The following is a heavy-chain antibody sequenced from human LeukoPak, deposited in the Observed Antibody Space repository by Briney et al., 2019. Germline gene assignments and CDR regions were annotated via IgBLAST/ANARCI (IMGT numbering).Heavy chain of an antibody. CDR1: GFTVSGNC. J-gene: IGHJ4*02. CDR2: IYSGGST. V-gene: IGHV3-53*01. D-gene: IGHD3-10*01. CDR3: TRVLSYGSGRFSFDY. Sequence: PGGSLRLSCAAAGFTVSGNCMSWVRQAPGKGLEWVSVIYSGGSTYYADSVKGRFTISRDNSKNTLYLQMNSLRAEDTAVYYCTRVLSYGSGRFSFDYWGQGTLVTVSS.